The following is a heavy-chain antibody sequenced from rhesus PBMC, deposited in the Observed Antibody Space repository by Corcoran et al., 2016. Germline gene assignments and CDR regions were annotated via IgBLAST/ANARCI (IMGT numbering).Heavy chain of an antibody. J-gene: IGHJ5-1*01. D-gene: IGHD6-31*01. CDR3: ARGGRSGGWYDDV. V-gene: IGHV4-160*01. CDR2: IYESTGST. Sequence: QVQLQESGPGLVKPSETLSLTCAVSGGSISSNYWSWIRQAPGKGLEWIGYIYESTGSTYSSPSLRSRVTISADTSRMQFSLNLNSVPAADTAVYYCARGGRSGGWYDDVWGPAVLVTVSS. CDR1: GGSISSNY.